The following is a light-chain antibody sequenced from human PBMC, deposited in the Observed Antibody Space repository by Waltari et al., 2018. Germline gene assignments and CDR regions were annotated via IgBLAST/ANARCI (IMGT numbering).Light chain of an antibody. CDR3: QSYDSSLSGSRV. J-gene: IGLJ3*02. CDR2: GNS. Sequence: QSVLTQPPSVSGAPGQRVTISCVGSRSTIGAGYGVHWSQQLPGTPPKLLIFGNSNRPSGVPERFSGSKSGTSASLAIIGLQAEDEAHYYCQSYDSSLSGSRVFGGGTKVAVL. V-gene: IGLV1-40*01. CDR1: RSTIGAGYG.